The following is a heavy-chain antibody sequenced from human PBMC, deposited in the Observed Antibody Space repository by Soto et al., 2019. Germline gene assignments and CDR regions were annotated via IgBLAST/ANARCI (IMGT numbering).Heavy chain of an antibody. V-gene: IGHV4-59*08. Sequence: SETLSLTCTVSGGSISSYYWSWIRQPPGKGLEWIGYIYYSGSTNYNPSLKSRVTISVDTSKNQFSLKLSSVTAADTAVYYCARHDQYYDFWSPRDKAYYYYYMDVWGKGTTVTVSS. CDR1: GGSISSYY. J-gene: IGHJ6*03. CDR2: IYYSGST. D-gene: IGHD3-3*01. CDR3: ARHDQYYDFWSPRDKAYYYYYMDV.